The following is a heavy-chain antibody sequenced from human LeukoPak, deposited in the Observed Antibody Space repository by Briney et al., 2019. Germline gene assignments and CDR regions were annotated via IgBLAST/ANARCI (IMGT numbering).Heavy chain of an antibody. J-gene: IGHJ4*02. CDR1: GFTFSSYA. CDR2: STGSGGTT. Sequence: PGGSLRLSCAASGFTFSSYAMTWVRQAPGRGLEWVSASTGSGGTTYYADSVMGRFTISRDNSKNTLYLQMNSLRAEDTAVYYCAKDLIPRPFKQQLVLGGPFDYWGQGTLVTVSS. D-gene: IGHD6-13*01. V-gene: IGHV3-23*01. CDR3: AKDLIPRPFKQQLVLGGPFDY.